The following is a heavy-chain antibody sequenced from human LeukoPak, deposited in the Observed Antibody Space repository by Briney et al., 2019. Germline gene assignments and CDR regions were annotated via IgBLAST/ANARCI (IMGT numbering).Heavy chain of an antibody. Sequence: GGSLRLSCATSGFTFSSYAMSWVRQAPGKGLEWVSTISGGGGSTWYADSVKGRFTISRDNSKNTLYLQLSSLRADDTAVNYCATYVRGDFDYWGQGTLVTVSS. V-gene: IGHV3-23*01. D-gene: IGHD3-10*02. CDR1: GFTFSSYA. CDR2: ISGGGGST. CDR3: ATYVRGDFDY. J-gene: IGHJ4*02.